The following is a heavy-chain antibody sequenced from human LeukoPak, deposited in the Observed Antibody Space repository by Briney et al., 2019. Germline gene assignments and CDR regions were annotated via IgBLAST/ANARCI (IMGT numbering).Heavy chain of an antibody. D-gene: IGHD5-18*01. Sequence: GASLRHSCAASGFTFSSYAMHRVRQAPGKGLEWVAVISYDGSNKYYADSVKGRFTISRDNSKNTLYLQMNSLRAEDTAVYYCARGTAMGLIYFDYWGQGTLVTVSS. J-gene: IGHJ4*02. CDR1: GFTFSSYA. CDR2: ISYDGSNK. CDR3: ARGTAMGLIYFDY. V-gene: IGHV3-30-3*01.